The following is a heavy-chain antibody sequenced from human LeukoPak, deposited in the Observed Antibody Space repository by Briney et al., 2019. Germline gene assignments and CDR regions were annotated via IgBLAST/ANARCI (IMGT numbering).Heavy chain of an antibody. CDR2: INHSGST. CDR3: ASFRTMVQTPNWFDP. Sequence: PSETLSLTCAVYGGSFSGYYWSWIRQPPGKGLEWIGEINHSGSTNYNPSLKSRVTISVDTSKNQFSLKLSSVTAADTAVYYCASFRTMVQTPNWFDPWGQGTLVTVSS. CDR1: GGSFSGYY. D-gene: IGHD4/OR15-4a*01. J-gene: IGHJ5*02. V-gene: IGHV4-34*01.